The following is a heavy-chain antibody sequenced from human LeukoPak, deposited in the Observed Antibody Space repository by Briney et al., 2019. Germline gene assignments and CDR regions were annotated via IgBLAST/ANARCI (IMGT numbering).Heavy chain of an antibody. CDR1: GFTFTSSA. CDR3: ARDPAALTLGY. V-gene: IGHV1-58*02. J-gene: IGHJ4*02. D-gene: IGHD6-13*01. Sequence: ASVKVSCKASGFTFTSSAMQWVRQARGQRLEWIGWIVVGSGNTNYAQKFQGRVTITADKSTSTAYMELISLRSEDTAVYYCARDPAALTLGYWGQGTLVTVSS. CDR2: IVVGSGNT.